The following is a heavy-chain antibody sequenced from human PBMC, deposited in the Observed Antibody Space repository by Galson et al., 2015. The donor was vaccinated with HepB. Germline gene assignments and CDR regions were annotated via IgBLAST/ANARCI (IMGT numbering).Heavy chain of an antibody. CDR2: IYPGDSDT. CDR1: GYSFTSYW. Sequence: QSGAEVKKPGESLKISCKGSGYSFTSYWIGWVRQMPGKGLEWMGIIYPGDSDTRYSPSFQGQVTISADKSISTAYLQWSSLKASDTAMYYCARDGIAAELTEYYYYGMDVWGQGTTVTVSS. V-gene: IGHV5-51*01. D-gene: IGHD6-25*01. J-gene: IGHJ6*02. CDR3: ARDGIAAELTEYYYYGMDV.